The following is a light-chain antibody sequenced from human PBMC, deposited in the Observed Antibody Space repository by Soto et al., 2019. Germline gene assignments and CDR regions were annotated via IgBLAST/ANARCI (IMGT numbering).Light chain of an antibody. CDR1: GSDIGNYNY. J-gene: IGLJ1*01. CDR2: GVS. CDR3: SSYSSTTIV. Sequence: QSVLTQPASVSGSPGQSITISCTGTGSDIGNYNYVSWYQQHPGKAPKLMIYGVSNRPSGVSNRFSGSKSGNAASLTISGLQAEDEADYYCSSYSSTTIVFGTGTKVTVL. V-gene: IGLV2-14*01.